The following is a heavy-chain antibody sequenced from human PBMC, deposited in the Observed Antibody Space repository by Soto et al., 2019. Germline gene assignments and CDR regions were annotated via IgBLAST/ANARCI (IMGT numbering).Heavy chain of an antibody. CDR2: ISYDGSNK. CDR1: GFTFSSYA. CDR3: AGKGGVADL. J-gene: IGHJ4*02. V-gene: IGHV3-30-3*01. D-gene: IGHD6-19*01. Sequence: QVQLVESGGGVVQPGRSLRLSCAASGFTFSSYAMHWVRQAPGKGLEWVAVISYDGSNKYYADSVKGRFTISRDNSKNTLYLQMNSLRAEDTAVHYCAGKGGVADLWGQGTLVTVSS.